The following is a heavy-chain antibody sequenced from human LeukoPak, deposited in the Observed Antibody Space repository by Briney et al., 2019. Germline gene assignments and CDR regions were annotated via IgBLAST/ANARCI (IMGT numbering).Heavy chain of an antibody. CDR3: ARDGGWYKRGLDHYYYYMDV. J-gene: IGHJ6*03. V-gene: IGHV1-69*13. CDR1: GGTFSSYA. D-gene: IGHD6-19*01. CDR2: IIPIFGTA. Sequence: SVKVSCKASGGTFSSYAISWVRQAPGQGLEWMGGIIPIFGTANYAQKFQGRVTITADESTSTAYMELSSLRVEDTALYYCARDGGWYKRGLDHYYYYMDVWGKGTTVIVSS.